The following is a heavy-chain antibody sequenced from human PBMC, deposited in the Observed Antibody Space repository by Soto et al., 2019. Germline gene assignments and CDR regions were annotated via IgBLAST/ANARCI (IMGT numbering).Heavy chain of an antibody. J-gene: IGHJ6*03. CDR2: TYYRSKWYN. CDR1: GGSGSSISAA. V-gene: IGHV6-1*01. Sequence: PSQTLSVTCAISGGSGSSISAAWNWCRQSPSRGLEWLGRTYYRSKWYNDYAVSVKSRITINPDTSKNQFSLQLNSVTPEDTAVYYCARDGGYSGYETHYYYYYMDVWGKGTTVTVSS. CDR3: ARDGGYSGYETHYYYYYMDV. D-gene: IGHD5-12*01.